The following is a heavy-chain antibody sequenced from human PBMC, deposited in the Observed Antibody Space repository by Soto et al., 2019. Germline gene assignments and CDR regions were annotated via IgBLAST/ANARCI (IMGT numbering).Heavy chain of an antibody. J-gene: IGHJ2*01. Sequence: QVQLVQSGAEVKKPGSSVKVSCKASGGTFSSYAISWVRQAPGQGLEWMGVIIPICGSANYAQKVQGRVTITADDSTSTGYMELSSLRSEDTAVYYCARNGGSYLVYRYFYLWGRGTLVAVSS. D-gene: IGHD1-26*01. V-gene: IGHV1-69*01. CDR2: IIPICGSA. CDR3: ARNGGSYLVYRYFYL. CDR1: GGTFSSYA.